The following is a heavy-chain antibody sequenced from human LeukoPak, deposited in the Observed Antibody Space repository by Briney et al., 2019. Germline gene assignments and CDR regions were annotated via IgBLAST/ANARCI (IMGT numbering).Heavy chain of an antibody. Sequence: PGRSLRLSCAASGFTFSSYGMHWVRQAPGKGLEWASAISGSGGSTYYADSVKGRFTISRDNSKNTLYLQMNSLRAEDTAVYYCAKDWARYCSGGSCLGDYWGQGTLVTVSS. CDR1: GFTFSSYG. J-gene: IGHJ4*02. CDR2: ISGSGGST. D-gene: IGHD2-15*01. V-gene: IGHV3-23*01. CDR3: AKDWARYCSGGSCLGDY.